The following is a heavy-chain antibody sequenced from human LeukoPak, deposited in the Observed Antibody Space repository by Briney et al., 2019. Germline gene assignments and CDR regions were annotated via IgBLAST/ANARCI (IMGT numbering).Heavy chain of an antibody. CDR2: MYYSGST. J-gene: IGHJ5*02. Sequence: PSETLSLTCTVSGGSISNSSYYWGWIRQPPGKGLEWIGSMYYSGSTYYNPSLKSRATISVDTSKNQFSLKLSSVTAADTAVYHCARRTGYSSSWWLGNWFDPWGQGTLVTVSS. CDR3: ARRTGYSSSWWLGNWFDP. D-gene: IGHD6-13*01. V-gene: IGHV4-39*01. CDR1: GGSISNSSYY.